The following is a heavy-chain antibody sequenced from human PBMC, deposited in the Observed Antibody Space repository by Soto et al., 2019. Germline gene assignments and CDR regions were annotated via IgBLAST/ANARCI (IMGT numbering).Heavy chain of an antibody. CDR2: ISNSGGTT. V-gene: IGHV3-23*01. CDR3: AKYVTVAGTALYGMDV. J-gene: IGHJ6*02. Sequence: EVQLLESGGGLVQPGGSLRLSCAASGFSFSSYAMSWARQAPGKGLERVSVISNSGGTTFYADSVMGRFTISRDNFKNTVFLQLSSLRAEDTAVYYFAKYVTVAGTALYGMDVWCQGTTVTVSS. CDR1: GFSFSSYA. D-gene: IGHD6-19*01.